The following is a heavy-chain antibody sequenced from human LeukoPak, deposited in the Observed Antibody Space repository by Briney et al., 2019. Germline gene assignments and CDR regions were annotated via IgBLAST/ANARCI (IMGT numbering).Heavy chain of an antibody. V-gene: IGHV4-39*07. J-gene: IGHJ3*02. D-gene: IGHD6-13*01. CDR1: GGSISSSSYY. CDR3: ARGYSSSWYGLADAFDI. CDR2: IYYSGST. Sequence: SETLSLTCTVSGGSISSSSYYWGWIRQPPGKGLEWIGSIYYSGSTYYNPSLKSRVTISVDTSKNQFSLKLSSVTAADTAVYYCARGYSSSWYGLADAFDIWGQGTMVTVSS.